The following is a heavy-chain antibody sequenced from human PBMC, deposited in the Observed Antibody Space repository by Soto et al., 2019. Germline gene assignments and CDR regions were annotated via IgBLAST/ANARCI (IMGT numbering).Heavy chain of an antibody. D-gene: IGHD5-18*01. V-gene: IGHV4-59*08. Sequence: SETLSLTCTVSGGSISGYYWSWIRQPPGKGLEWIGYMYNTGSTVYNPSFKSRVTISVDTSKNQFSLKLSSVTAADTAVYYCARRGGYSYGYYFDYWGQGTLVTVS. CDR2: MYNTGST. CDR3: ARRGGYSYGYYFDY. CDR1: GGSISGYY. J-gene: IGHJ4*02.